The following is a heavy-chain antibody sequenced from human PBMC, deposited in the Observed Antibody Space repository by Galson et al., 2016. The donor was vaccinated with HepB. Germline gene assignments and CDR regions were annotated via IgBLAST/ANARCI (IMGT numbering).Heavy chain of an antibody. CDR3: ARDQRSYDYIWRNYHNSNYFDY. CDR1: GFTFSTSG. V-gene: IGHV3-33*01. J-gene: IGHJ4*02. Sequence: SLRLSCAASGFTFSTSGMHWVRQAPGKGLEWVAIIWFDGSNKYYAESVKGRFTISRDNSKNTLHLHMNSPRAEDTAVYYCARDQRSYDYIWRNYHNSNYFDYWGQGTLVTVSS. D-gene: IGHD3-16*02. CDR2: IWFDGSNK.